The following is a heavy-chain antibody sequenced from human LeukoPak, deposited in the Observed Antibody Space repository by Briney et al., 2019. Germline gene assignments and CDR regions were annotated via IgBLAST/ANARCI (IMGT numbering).Heavy chain of an antibody. Sequence: SETLSLTCAVSGGSISSYYWSWIRQPPGKGLEWIGYIYYSGSTNYNPSLKSRVTISVDTSKNQFSLKLSSVTAADAAVYYCARDANGIDVWGKGTTVTVSS. J-gene: IGHJ6*04. CDR3: ARDANGIDV. CDR1: GGSISSYY. V-gene: IGHV4-59*01. CDR2: IYYSGST.